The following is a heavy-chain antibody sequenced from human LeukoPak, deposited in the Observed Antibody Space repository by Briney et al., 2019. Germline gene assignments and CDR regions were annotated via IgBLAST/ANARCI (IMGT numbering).Heavy chain of an antibody. Sequence: PGGSLRLSCAASGFTFDDYAMRWVRQVPGKGLEWVSGISWNSGSIGYADSVKGRFTISRDNAKNSLYLQMNSLRAEDTALYYCAKDRTNSGLASYYFDYWGQGTLVTVSS. CDR1: GFTFDDYA. D-gene: IGHD6-19*01. CDR3: AKDRTNSGLASYYFDY. CDR2: ISWNSGSI. V-gene: IGHV3-9*01. J-gene: IGHJ4*02.